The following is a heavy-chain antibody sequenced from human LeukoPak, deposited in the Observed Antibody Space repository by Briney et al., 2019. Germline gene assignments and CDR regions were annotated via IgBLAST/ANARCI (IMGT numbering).Heavy chain of an antibody. CDR2: VSPSGDIT. Sequence: PGGSLRLSCAASGFTFSTYGMNWVRQAPGKGLEWVSGVSPSGDITYYADSVKGRFTISRDNSKNTAYLQINNVRAEDTAVYYCAKDGAWLRFDDWGQGTLVTVSS. D-gene: IGHD5-12*01. V-gene: IGHV3-23*01. CDR1: GFTFSTYG. CDR3: AKDGAWLRFDD. J-gene: IGHJ4*02.